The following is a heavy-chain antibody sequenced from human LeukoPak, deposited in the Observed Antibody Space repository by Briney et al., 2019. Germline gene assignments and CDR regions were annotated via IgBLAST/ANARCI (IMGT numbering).Heavy chain of an antibody. CDR1: GYTFTSYG. Sequence: ASVKVSCKASGYTFTSYGISWLRQAPGQGLEWMGWISAYNGNTNYAQKLQGRVTMTTDTSTSTAYMELRSLRSDDTAVYYCARDVPDILTGANSDYWGQGTLVTVSS. V-gene: IGHV1-18*01. CDR2: ISAYNGNT. D-gene: IGHD3-9*01. J-gene: IGHJ4*02. CDR3: ARDVPDILTGANSDY.